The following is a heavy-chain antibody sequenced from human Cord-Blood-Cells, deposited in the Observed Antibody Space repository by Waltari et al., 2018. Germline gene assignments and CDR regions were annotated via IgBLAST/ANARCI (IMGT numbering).Heavy chain of an antibody. D-gene: IGHD2-15*01. V-gene: IGHV4-34*01. CDR1: GGPFSGYY. J-gene: IGHJ2*01. CDR2: INHSGST. Sequence: QVQLQQWGAGLLKPSETLSLTCAVYGGPFSGYYWTWLRQPPGKGPEWIGEINHSGSTNYNPSLKSRVTISVDTSKNQFSLKLSSVTAADTAVYYCARGGPLVVVVAATPRWYFDLWGRGTLVTVSS. CDR3: ARGGPLVVVVAATPRWYFDL.